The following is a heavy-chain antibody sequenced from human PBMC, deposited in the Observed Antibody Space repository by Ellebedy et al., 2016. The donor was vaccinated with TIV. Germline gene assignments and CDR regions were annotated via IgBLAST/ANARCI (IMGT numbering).Heavy chain of an antibody. Sequence: SETLSLTCAVSGGSLSAYSWSWIRQSPGKGLEWVGEINHSGSTDYNPSLKSRVTISMDTSKNQFSLRLNSVTAADTAVYYCATNNYGDYVYAFDIWGQGTMVTVSS. J-gene: IGHJ3*02. CDR2: INHSGST. D-gene: IGHD4-17*01. V-gene: IGHV4-34*01. CDR1: GGSLSAYS. CDR3: ATNNYGDYVYAFDI.